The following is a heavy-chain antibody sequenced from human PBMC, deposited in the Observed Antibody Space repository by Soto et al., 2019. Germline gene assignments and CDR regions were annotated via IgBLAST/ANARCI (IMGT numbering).Heavy chain of an antibody. J-gene: IGHJ4*02. CDR3: AKVWGQRWLQLYFDY. CDR1: GFTFSSYG. D-gene: IGHD5-12*01. V-gene: IGHV3-30*18. CDR2: ISYDGSNK. Sequence: QVQLVESGGGVVQPGRSLRLSCAASGFTFSSYGMHWVRQAPGKGLEWVAVISYDGSNKYYADSVKGRFTISRDNSKNTLYLQMNSLRAEDMAVYYCAKVWGQRWLQLYFDYWGQGTLVTVSS.